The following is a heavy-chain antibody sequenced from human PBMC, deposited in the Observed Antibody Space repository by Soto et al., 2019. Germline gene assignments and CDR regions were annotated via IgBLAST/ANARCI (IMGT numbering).Heavy chain of an antibody. Sequence: LSLSCAASGFTFSNYAMSWVRQAPGKGLEWVSGISGGGGSTYYADSVKGRFTISRDNSKNTLFLQMNSLRAEDTAVYYCAKEYYYGSGSPPLTYWGQGTLVTVSS. CDR1: GFTFSNYA. CDR2: ISGGGGST. CDR3: AKEYYYGSGSPPLTY. J-gene: IGHJ4*02. D-gene: IGHD3-10*01. V-gene: IGHV3-23*01.